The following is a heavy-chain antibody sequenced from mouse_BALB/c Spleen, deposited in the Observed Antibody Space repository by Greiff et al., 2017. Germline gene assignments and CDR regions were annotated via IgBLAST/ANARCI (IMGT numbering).Heavy chain of an antibody. CDR3: ARRRGDGYAMDY. V-gene: IGHV5-6*02. CDR1: GFTFSSYG. J-gene: IGHJ4*01. Sequence: EVKLEESGGDLVKPGGSLKLSCAASGFTFSSYGMSWVRQTPDKRLEWVATISSGGSYTYYPDSVKGRFTISRDNAKNTLYLQMSSLKSEDTAMYYCARRRGDGYAMDYWGQGTSVTVSS. CDR2: ISSGGSYT.